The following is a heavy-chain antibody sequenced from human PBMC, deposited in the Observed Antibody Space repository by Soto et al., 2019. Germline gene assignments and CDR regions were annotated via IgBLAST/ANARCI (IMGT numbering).Heavy chain of an antibody. CDR2: FDPEDGET. CDR3: ATDSRLLSTIMDV. V-gene: IGHV1-24*01. J-gene: IGHJ6*02. D-gene: IGHD5-12*01. CDR1: GYTLTELS. Sequence: GASVKVSFKVSGYTLTELSMHWLRQAPGKGLEWMGGFDPEDGETIYAQKFQGRVTMTEDTSADTAYMELSSLRSEDTAVYYCATDSRLLSTIMDVWGQGTTVTVSS.